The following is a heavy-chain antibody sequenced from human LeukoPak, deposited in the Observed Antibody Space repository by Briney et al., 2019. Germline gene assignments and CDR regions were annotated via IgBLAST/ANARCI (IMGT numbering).Heavy chain of an antibody. CDR1: GYTFTSYD. J-gene: IGHJ5*02. V-gene: IGHV1-8*03. CDR2: MNPNSGNT. Sequence: ASVKVSCKASGYTFTSYDINWVRQAPGQGLEWMGWMNPNSGNTGYAQKFQGRVTITRNTSISTAYMELSSLRSEDTAVYYCARSWSPLDWFDPWGQGTLVTVSS. CDR3: ARSWSPLDWFDP.